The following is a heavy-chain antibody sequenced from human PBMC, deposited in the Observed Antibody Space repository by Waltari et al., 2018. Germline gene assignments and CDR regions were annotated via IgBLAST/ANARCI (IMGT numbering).Heavy chain of an antibody. Sequence: QLQLQESGPGLVKPSETLSLTCSVSGVSITSNRHYWGWIRQPPGQGLEWIGTMSYTGATDRRPSRQSRVPISRDTSKNQLSLKLGSVTAADTAVYYCATYIGASVGTAAFDVWGQGTMVTVSS. CDR3: ATYIGASVGTAAFDV. J-gene: IGHJ3*01. CDR2: MSYTGAT. CDR1: GVSITSNRHY. D-gene: IGHD5-12*01. V-gene: IGHV4-39*01.